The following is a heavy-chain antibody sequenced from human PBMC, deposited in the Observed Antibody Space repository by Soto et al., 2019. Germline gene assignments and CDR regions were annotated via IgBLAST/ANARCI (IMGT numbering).Heavy chain of an antibody. CDR1: GGSISSYY. V-gene: IGHV4-59*01. Sequence: PSVTLSLTCTVFGGSISSYYWCWIRQPPGKGLEWIGYIYYSGSTNYNPSLKSRVTISVYTSKNQFSLKLSSVTAADTAVYYCARDNGYSYGYTLDHWGQGTLVTVS. CDR2: IYYSGST. J-gene: IGHJ4*02. D-gene: IGHD5-18*01. CDR3: ARDNGYSYGYTLDH.